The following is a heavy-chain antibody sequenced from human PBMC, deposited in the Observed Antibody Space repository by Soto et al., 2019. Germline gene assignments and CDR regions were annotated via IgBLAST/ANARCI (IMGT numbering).Heavy chain of an antibody. Sequence: ASVKVSCKASGGTFSSYAISWVRQAPGQGLEWMGGIIPIFGTANYAQKFQGRVTITTYESTSTAYMELSSLRSEYTAVYYCSRGGAGIYCSSTSCFSFFDIWGQGTMVTVSS. J-gene: IGHJ3*02. CDR2: IIPIFGTA. CDR1: GGTFSSYA. V-gene: IGHV1-69*05. D-gene: IGHD2-2*01. CDR3: SRGGAGIYCSSTSCFSFFDI.